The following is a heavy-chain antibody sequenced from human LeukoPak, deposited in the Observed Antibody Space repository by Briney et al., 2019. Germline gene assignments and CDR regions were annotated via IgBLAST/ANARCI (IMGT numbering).Heavy chain of an antibody. J-gene: IGHJ4*02. D-gene: IGHD1-7*01. V-gene: IGHV1-8*02. CDR3: ARAEGYNWNYLDY. CDR2: MNPNSGNT. Sequence: ASVKVSCKASGYTFTSYAMNWVRQATGQGLEWMGWMNPNSGNTGYAQKFQGRVTMTRNTSISTAYMELSSLRSEDTAVYYCARAEGYNWNYLDYWGQGTLVTVSS. CDR1: GYTFTSYA.